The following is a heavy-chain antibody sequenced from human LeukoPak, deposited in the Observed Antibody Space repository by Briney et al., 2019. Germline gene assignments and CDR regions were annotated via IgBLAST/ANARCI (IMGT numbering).Heavy chain of an antibody. D-gene: IGHD5-18*01. CDR1: GFTVSSNY. V-gene: IGHV3-53*01. Sequence: GGSLRLSCAASGFTVSSNYMSWVRQAPGKGLEWVSVIYSGGSTYYADSVKGRFTISRDNSKNTLYLQMNSLRTEDTAVYYCATERGYSYGFYYYGMDVWGQGTTVTVSS. CDR2: IYSGGST. CDR3: ATERGYSYGFYYYGMDV. J-gene: IGHJ6*02.